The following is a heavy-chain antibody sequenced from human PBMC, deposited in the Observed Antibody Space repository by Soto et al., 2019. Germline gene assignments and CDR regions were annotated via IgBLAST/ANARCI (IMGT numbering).Heavy chain of an antibody. V-gene: IGHV3-48*01. CDR1: GFTFSSYS. J-gene: IGHJ6*02. D-gene: IGHD4-17*01. CDR2: ISSSSSTI. CDR3: ARKGYGDYGGMDV. Sequence: GGSLRFSCAASGFTFSSYSMNWVRQAPGKGLEWVSYISSSSSTIYYADSVKGRFTISRDNAKNSLYLQMNSLRAEDTAVYFCARKGYGDYGGMDVWGQGTTVTVSS.